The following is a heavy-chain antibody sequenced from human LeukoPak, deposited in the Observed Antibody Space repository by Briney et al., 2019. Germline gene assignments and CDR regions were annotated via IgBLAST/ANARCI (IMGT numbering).Heavy chain of an antibody. CDR3: ARGFRRVDY. J-gene: IGHJ4*02. CDR1: GGSFSGYY. V-gene: IGHV4-34*01. Sequence: SETLSLTCAVYGGSFSGYYWSWIRQPPGKGLEWIGEINHSGSTNYNPSLKSRVTISVDTSKNQFSLKLSSVTAADTAVYYCARGFRRVDYWGQGTLATVSS. CDR2: INHSGST.